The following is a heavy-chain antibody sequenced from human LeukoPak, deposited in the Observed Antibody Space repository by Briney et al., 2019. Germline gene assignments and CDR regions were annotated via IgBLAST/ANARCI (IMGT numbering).Heavy chain of an antibody. D-gene: IGHD3-10*01. Sequence: ASVKVSCKASGYTFTSYGISWVRQAPGQGLGWMGWISGYNGNTNYAQKLQGRVTMTTDTSTSTAYMELRSLRSDDTAVYYCARGSSTMVRGVHDYWGQGTLVTVSS. J-gene: IGHJ4*02. CDR1: GYTFTSYG. CDR3: ARGSSTMVRGVHDY. CDR2: ISGYNGNT. V-gene: IGHV1-18*01.